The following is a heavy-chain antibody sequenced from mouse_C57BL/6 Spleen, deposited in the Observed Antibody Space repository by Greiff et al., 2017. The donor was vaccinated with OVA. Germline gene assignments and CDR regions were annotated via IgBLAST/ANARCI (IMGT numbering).Heavy chain of an antibody. Sequence: VQLQQPGAELVKPGASVKLSCKASGYTFTSYWMHWVKQRPGQGLEWIGMIHPNSGSTNYNEKFKSKATLTVDKSSSTAYMQLSSLTSEDSAVYYCARRNYGYDVPFDYWGQGTTLTVSS. V-gene: IGHV1-64*01. CDR2: IHPNSGST. J-gene: IGHJ2*01. CDR1: GYTFTSYW. D-gene: IGHD2-2*01. CDR3: ARRNYGYDVPFDY.